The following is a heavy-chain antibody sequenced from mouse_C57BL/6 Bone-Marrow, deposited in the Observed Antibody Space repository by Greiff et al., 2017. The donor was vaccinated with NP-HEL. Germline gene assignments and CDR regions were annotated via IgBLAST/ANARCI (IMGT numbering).Heavy chain of an antibody. V-gene: IGHV5-9-1*02. J-gene: IGHJ3*01. D-gene: IGHD2-5*01. CDR1: GFTFSSYA. Sequence: DVHLVESGEGLVKPGGSLKLSCAASGFTFSSYAMSWVRQTPEKRLEWVAYISSGGDYIDYADTVKGRFTISRDNARNTLYLQMSSLKSEDTAMYYCTRDGDSNPFAYWGQGTLVTVSA. CDR2: ISSGGDYI. CDR3: TRDGDSNPFAY.